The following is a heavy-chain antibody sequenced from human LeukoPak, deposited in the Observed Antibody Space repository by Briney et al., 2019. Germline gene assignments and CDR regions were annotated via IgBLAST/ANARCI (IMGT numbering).Heavy chain of an antibody. CDR1: GGSISSYY. CDR2: IYTSGGT. D-gene: IGHD1-14*01. CDR3: ARDFGYKGNSYYYYYYMDV. Sequence: PSETLSLTCTVSGGSISSYYWSWIRQPAGKGLEWIGRIYTSGGTNYNPSLKSRVTMSVDTSKNQFSLKLSSVTAADTAVYYCARDFGYKGNSYYYYYYMDVWGKGTTVTVSS. V-gene: IGHV4-4*07. J-gene: IGHJ6*03.